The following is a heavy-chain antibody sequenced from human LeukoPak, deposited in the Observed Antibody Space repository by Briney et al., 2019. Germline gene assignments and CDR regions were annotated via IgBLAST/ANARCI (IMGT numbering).Heavy chain of an antibody. J-gene: IGHJ4*02. CDR3: AKGPLPRIDY. V-gene: IGHV3-23*01. Sequence: GGSLRLSCAASGFTFSSYAMNWVRQAPGKGLEWVSAINSNGGSTYYADSVKGRFTISRDNSRNTLYLQMNSLRAEDTAVYYCAKGPLPRIDYWGQGTLVTVSS. CDR2: INSNGGST. CDR1: GFTFSSYA.